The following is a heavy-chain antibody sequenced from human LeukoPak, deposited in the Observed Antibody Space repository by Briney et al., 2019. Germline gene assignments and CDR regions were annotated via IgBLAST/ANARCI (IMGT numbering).Heavy chain of an antibody. J-gene: IGHJ6*03. CDR2: ISNSGSST. Sequence: GGSLRLSCAASGFTFSSYAMSWVRQAPGKGLEWVSAISNSGSSTYYADSVKGRFTISRDNSKNKLYLQMNSLRAEDTAVYYCAQQYYMDVWGKGTTVTVSS. CDR1: GFTFSSYA. CDR3: AQQYYMDV. V-gene: IGHV3-23*01.